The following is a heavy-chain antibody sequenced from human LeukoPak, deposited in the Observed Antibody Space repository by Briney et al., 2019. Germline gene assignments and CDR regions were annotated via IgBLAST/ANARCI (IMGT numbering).Heavy chain of an antibody. CDR1: GFTFDDYA. Sequence: TGGSLRLSCAASGFTFDDYAMHWVRQAPGKGLEWVSGISWNSGSIGYADSVKGRFTISRDNAKNSLYLQMNSLRAEDMALYYCAKGASGWYRRYFDYWGQGTLVTVSS. V-gene: IGHV3-9*03. D-gene: IGHD6-19*01. J-gene: IGHJ4*02. CDR2: ISWNSGSI. CDR3: AKGASGWYRRYFDY.